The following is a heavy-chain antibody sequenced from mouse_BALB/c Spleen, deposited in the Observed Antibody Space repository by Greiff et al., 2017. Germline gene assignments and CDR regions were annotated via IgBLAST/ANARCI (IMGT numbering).Heavy chain of an antibody. J-gene: IGHJ4*01. Sequence: EVMLVESGPGLVKPSQSLSLTCTVTGYSITSDYAWNWIRQFPGNKLEWMGYISYSGSTSYNPSLKSRISITRDTSKNQFFLQLNSVTTEDTATYYCARDGYYPYYYAMDYWGQGTSVTVSS. V-gene: IGHV3-2*02. CDR2: ISYSGST. CDR1: GYSITSDYA. CDR3: ARDGYYPYYYAMDY. D-gene: IGHD2-3*01.